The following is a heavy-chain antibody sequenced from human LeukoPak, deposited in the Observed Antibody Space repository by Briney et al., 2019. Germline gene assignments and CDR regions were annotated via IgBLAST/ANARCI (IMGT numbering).Heavy chain of an antibody. Sequence: GGSLRLSCAASGFTFSSYAMSWVRQAPGKGLEGVSAISGSGGSTYYADSVKGRFTISRDNSKNTLYPQMNSLRAEDTAVYYCAKGLRFLEWLHDYWGQGTLVTVSS. V-gene: IGHV3-23*01. D-gene: IGHD3-3*01. CDR2: ISGSGGST. CDR1: GFTFSSYA. CDR3: AKGLRFLEWLHDY. J-gene: IGHJ4*02.